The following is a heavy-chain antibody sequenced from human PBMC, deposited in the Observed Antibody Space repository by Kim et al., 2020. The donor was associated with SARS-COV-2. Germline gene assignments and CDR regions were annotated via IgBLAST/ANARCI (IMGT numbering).Heavy chain of an antibody. CDR2: ISAYNGNT. Sequence: ASVKVSCKASGYTFTSYGISWVRQAPGQGLEWMGWISAYNGNTNYAQKLQGRVTMTTDTSTSTAYMELRSLRSDDTAVYYCARSLRNLLRFLEWLPGQGYYYGMDVWGQGTTVTVSS. D-gene: IGHD3-3*01. J-gene: IGHJ6*02. CDR3: ARSLRNLLRFLEWLPGQGYYYGMDV. V-gene: IGHV1-18*01. CDR1: GYTFTSYG.